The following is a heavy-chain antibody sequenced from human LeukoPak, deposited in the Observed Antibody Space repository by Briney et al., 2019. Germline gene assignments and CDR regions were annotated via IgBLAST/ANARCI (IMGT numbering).Heavy chain of an antibody. CDR1: GGTFSSYA. V-gene: IGHV1-69*13. Sequence: SVKVSCKASGGTFSSYAISWVRQAPGQGLEWMGGIIPIFGTANYAQKFQGRVTITADESTSTAYMELSSLRSEDTAVYYCAVNEYCSSTSCYWNYWGQGTLVTVSS. CDR2: IIPIFGTA. CDR3: AVNEYCSSTSCYWNY. D-gene: IGHD2-2*01. J-gene: IGHJ4*02.